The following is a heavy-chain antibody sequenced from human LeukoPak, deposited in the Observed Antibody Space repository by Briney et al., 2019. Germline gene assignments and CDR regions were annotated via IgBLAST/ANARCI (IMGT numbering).Heavy chain of an antibody. D-gene: IGHD3-22*01. CDR1: GYTFTGYY. Sequence: ASAKVSCKASGYTFTGYYMHWVRQAPGQGLEWMGRIIPNSGGTNSGQKFQGRLTMTRDTSISTAYMELSRLSSDDTAVYYCARGDYDTSGYKFDYWGQGTLVTVSS. CDR3: ARGDYDTSGYKFDY. J-gene: IGHJ4*02. V-gene: IGHV1-2*06. CDR2: IIPNSGGT.